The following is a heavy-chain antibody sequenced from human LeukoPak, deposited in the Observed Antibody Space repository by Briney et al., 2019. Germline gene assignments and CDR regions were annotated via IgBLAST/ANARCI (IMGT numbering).Heavy chain of an antibody. Sequence: PSETLSLTCAVYGGSFSGYYWSWIRQPPGKGLEWIGYIYYSGSTYYNPSLKSRVTISVDTSKNQFSLKLSSVTAADTAVYYCAGHHPRNTVDFWGQGTLVTVSS. CDR2: IYYSGST. D-gene: IGHD2/OR15-2a*01. CDR1: GGSFSGYY. J-gene: IGHJ4*02. V-gene: IGHV4-59*08. CDR3: AGHHPRNTVDF.